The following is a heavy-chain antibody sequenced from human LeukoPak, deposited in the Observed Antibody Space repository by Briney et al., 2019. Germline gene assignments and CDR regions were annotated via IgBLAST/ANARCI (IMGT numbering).Heavy chain of an antibody. CDR1: GFIFTTYC. Sequence: GTSLRLSCAASGFIFTTYCFHWVRQAPGKGLEWVAVIWCDGSHKFYTDSVKGRFTISRDNSENTLYLQMSSLRAEDTALYYCPRGQTTYYDYWGQGTLVTVSS. D-gene: IGHD2/OR15-2a*01. CDR2: IWCDGSHK. J-gene: IGHJ4*02. CDR3: PRGQTTYYDY. V-gene: IGHV3-33*08.